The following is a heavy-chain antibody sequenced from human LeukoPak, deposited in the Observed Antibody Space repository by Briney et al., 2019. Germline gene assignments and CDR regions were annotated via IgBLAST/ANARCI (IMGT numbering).Heavy chain of an antibody. V-gene: IGHV4-30-2*01. CDR2: IYHSGST. J-gene: IGHJ4*02. CDR3: ASTLSSSWYGVDYFDY. D-gene: IGHD6-13*01. CDR1: GGSISSGGYS. Sequence: PSQTLSLTCAVSGGSISSGGYSWSWIRQPPGKGLEWIGYIYHSGSTYHNPSLKSRVTISVDRSKNQFSLKLSSVTAADTAVYYCASTLSSSWYGVDYFDYWGQGTLVTVSS.